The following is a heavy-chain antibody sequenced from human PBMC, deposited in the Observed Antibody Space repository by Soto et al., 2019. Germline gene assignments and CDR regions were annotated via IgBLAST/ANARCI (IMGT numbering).Heavy chain of an antibody. V-gene: IGHV1-69*12. CDR1: GGTFSSYA. Sequence: QVQLVQSGAAVKKPGSSVKVSCKASGGTFSSYAISWVRQAPGQGLEWMGGIIPIFGTANYAQKFQGRVTITADESTSTAYMELSSLRSEDTAVYYCARDLGITGTTANDYWGQGTLVTVSS. CDR3: ARDLGITGTTANDY. J-gene: IGHJ4*02. CDR2: IIPIFGTA. D-gene: IGHD1-20*01.